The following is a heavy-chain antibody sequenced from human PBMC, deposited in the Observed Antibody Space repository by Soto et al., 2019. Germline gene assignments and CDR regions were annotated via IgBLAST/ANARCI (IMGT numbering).Heavy chain of an antibody. CDR3: ARVLVPAAAAGSMDV. V-gene: IGHV1-18*01. D-gene: IGHD2-2*01. CDR1: GYTFTSYG. CDR2: ISAYNGNT. Sequence: QVQLVQSGAEVKKPGASVKVSCKASGYTFTSYGISWVRQAPGQGLEWMGWISAYNGNTNYAQRLQGRVTRTTDTSTSTAYTELRSLRSDDTAVYYCARVLVPAAAAGSMDVWGQGPTVAVSS. J-gene: IGHJ6*02.